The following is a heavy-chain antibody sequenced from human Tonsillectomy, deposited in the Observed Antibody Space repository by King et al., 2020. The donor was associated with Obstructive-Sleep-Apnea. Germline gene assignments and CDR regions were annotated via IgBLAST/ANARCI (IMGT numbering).Heavy chain of an antibody. CDR3: ARQFVRYYDSSGYYLEYFQH. V-gene: IGHV5-51*01. Sequence: VQLVESGAEVKKPGESLKISCKGSGYSFTSYWIGWVRQMPGKGLEWMGIIYPGDSDTRYSPSFQGQVTISADKSISTAYLQWSSLKASDTAMYYCARQFVRYYDSSGYYLEYFQHWGQGTLVTVSS. J-gene: IGHJ1*01. D-gene: IGHD3-22*01. CDR1: GYSFTSYW. CDR2: IYPGDSDT.